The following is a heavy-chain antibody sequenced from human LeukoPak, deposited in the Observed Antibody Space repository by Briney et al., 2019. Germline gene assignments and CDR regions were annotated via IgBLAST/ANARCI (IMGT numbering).Heavy chain of an antibody. D-gene: IGHD3-10*01. CDR1: GGSISSSSYY. J-gene: IGHJ4*02. V-gene: IGHV4-39*01. Sequence: KPSETLSLTCTVSGGSISSSSYYWGWIRQPPGKGLEWIGSIYYSGSTYYNPSLKSRVTISVDTSKNQFSLKLSSVTAADTAVYYCARHCEVRGVLTKVDYFDYWGQGTLVTVSS. CDR2: IYYSGST. CDR3: ARHCEVRGVLTKVDYFDY.